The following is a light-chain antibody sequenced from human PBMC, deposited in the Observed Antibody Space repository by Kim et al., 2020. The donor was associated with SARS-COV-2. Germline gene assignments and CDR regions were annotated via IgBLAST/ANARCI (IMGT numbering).Light chain of an antibody. CDR1: SSDVGGYNY. J-gene: IGLJ1*01. CDR2: DVS. CDR3: SSYTSSSTLEV. V-gene: IGLV2-14*03. Sequence: QSITIPCTETSSDVGGYNYVSWYQQHPGKAPKLMIYDVSNRPSGVSNRFSGSKSGNTASLTISGLQAEDEADYYCSSYTSSSTLEVFGTGTKVTVL.